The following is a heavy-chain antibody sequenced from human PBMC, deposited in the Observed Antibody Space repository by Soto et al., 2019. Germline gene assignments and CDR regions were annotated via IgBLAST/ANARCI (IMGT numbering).Heavy chain of an antibody. J-gene: IGHJ4*02. CDR2: IRSSSSTI. Sequence: EVQLVESGGGWVQPGWSLRLSCAASGFTFSSYSMNWVRQAPGKGLEWVSYIRSSSSTIYYADSVKGRFTISRDNAKNSLYLQMNSLRDEDTAVYYCAREMATLRYFDYWGQGTLVTVSS. CDR3: AREMATLRYFDY. V-gene: IGHV3-48*02. D-gene: IGHD5-12*01. CDR1: GFTFSSYS.